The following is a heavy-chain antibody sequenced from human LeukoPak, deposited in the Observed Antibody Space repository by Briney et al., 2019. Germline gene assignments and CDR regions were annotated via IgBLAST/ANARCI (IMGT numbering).Heavy chain of an antibody. V-gene: IGHV4-31*03. D-gene: IGHD2-8*01. CDR2: IYYSGGT. CDR1: GGSISSGGYY. J-gene: IGHJ5*02. Sequence: SETLSLTCTVSGGSISSGGYYWSWIRQHPGKGLQWIGYIYYSGGTYYNPSLKSRVTISVDTSKNQFSLKLSSVTAADTAVYYCARGLRCTNGVCYSWFDPWGQGTLVTVSS. CDR3: ARGLRCTNGVCYSWFDP.